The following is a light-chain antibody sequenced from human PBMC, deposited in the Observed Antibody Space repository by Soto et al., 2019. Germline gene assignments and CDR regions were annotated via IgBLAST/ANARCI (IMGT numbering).Light chain of an antibody. J-gene: IGKJ1*01. CDR2: GAS. Sequence: TQSPATLSVPPAERATLTCRASQSVATNLAWYQQKPGQPPRLLIYGASNRATGIPDRFSGSGSGTEFTLTIGRLEPEDFAVYYCQLYGSSQWTFGQVAKVAIK. CDR1: QSVATN. V-gene: IGKV3-20*01. CDR3: QLYGSSQWT.